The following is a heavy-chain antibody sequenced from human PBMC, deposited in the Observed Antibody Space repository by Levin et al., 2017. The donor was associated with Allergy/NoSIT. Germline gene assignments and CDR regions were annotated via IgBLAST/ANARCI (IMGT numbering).Heavy chain of an antibody. CDR1: YG. D-gene: IGHD7-27*01. V-gene: IGHV3-48*02. J-gene: IGHJ3*02. CDR2: ISSSSSNI. Sequence: YGINWVSQAPGKGLEWLSYISSSSSNIYYADSVKGRFTISRDNAKSSLYLQMDSLTDEDTAVYYCARDNWGDADAFDIWGQGTLVTVSS. CDR3: ARDNWGDADAFDI.